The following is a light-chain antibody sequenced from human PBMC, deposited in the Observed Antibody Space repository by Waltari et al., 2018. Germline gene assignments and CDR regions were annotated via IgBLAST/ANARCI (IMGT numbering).Light chain of an antibody. CDR3: SSYTSSSTLV. CDR1: SSDVGFYNY. CDR2: EVS. Sequence: QSALTQPASVSGSPGQSITISCTGASSDVGFYNYVSWYQQHPGKVPKLMIYEVSNRPSGGSNRFAGSKAGNTASLTIAGLQAEDEADYYCSSYTSSSTLVFGTGTKVTVL. V-gene: IGLV2-14*01. J-gene: IGLJ1*01.